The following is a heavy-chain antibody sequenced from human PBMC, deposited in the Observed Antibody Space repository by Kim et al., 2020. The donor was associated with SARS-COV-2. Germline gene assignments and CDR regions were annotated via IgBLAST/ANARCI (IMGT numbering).Heavy chain of an antibody. CDR2: IYYSGST. CDR3: ATILTDPDY. V-gene: IGHV4-39*01. CDR1: GGSISSSSYY. J-gene: IGHJ4*02. Sequence: SETLSLTCTVSGGSISSSSYYWGWIRQPPGKGLEWIGSIYYSGSTYYNPSLKSRVTISVDTSKNQFSLKLSSVTAADTAVYYCATILTDPDYWGQGTLVTVSS.